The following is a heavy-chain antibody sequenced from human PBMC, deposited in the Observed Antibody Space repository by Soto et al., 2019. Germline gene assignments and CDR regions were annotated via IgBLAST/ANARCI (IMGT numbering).Heavy chain of an antibody. CDR3: ARDDPDYDILPKAEYFQH. CDR2: INPSGGST. V-gene: IGHV1-46*03. D-gene: IGHD3-9*01. J-gene: IGHJ1*01. CDR1: GYTFTSYY. Sequence: QVQLVQSGAEVKKPGASVKVSCKASGYTFTSYYMHWVRQAPGQGLEWMGIINPSGGSTSYAQKCQGRVTMTRDTSTSTVYMELSSLRSEDTAVYYCARDDPDYDILPKAEYFQHWGQGTLVTVSS.